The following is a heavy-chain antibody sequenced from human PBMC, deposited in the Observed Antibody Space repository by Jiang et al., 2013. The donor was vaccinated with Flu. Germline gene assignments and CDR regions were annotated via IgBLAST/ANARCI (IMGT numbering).Heavy chain of an antibody. J-gene: IGHJ3*02. CDR2: IDPSDSYT. D-gene: IGHD4-23*01. CDR3: ARSDYGGNSESAFDI. V-gene: IGHV5-10-1*01. Sequence: SWVRPDARERPGVDGRIDPSDSYTNYSPSFQGHVTISADKSISTAYLQWSSLKASDTAMYYCARSDYGGNSESAFDIWGQGTMVTVSS.